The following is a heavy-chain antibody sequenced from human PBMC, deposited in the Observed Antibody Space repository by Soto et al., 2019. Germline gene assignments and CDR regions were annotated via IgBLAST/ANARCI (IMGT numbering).Heavy chain of an antibody. D-gene: IGHD4-17*01. Sequence: GGSLRLSCAGSGFTFSRYAMSLVRQAPGKGLEWVSSISGNGATTYHADSVKGRFTISRDNSKNTLYLQMNSLRAEDTAVYYCANFPLHEYGYDDDYWGQGTMVTVSS. V-gene: IGHV3-23*01. J-gene: IGHJ4*02. CDR1: GFTFSRYA. CDR3: ANFPLHEYGYDDDY. CDR2: ISGNGATT.